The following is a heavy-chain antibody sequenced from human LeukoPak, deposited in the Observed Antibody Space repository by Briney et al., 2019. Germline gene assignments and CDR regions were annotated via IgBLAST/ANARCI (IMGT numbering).Heavy chain of an antibody. CDR1: GDSISTAY. V-gene: IGHV4-59*08. J-gene: IGHJ1*01. Sequence: SETLSLICSVYGDSISTAYWSWIRQSPEKGLEWIGYIYKIGNTDYNPSLKSRVTISLDTSRNQLSLSLKSVTAADTAVYYCAGRGQRYFRDWGQGTLVTVSS. CDR2: IYKIGNT. CDR3: AGRGQRYFRD. D-gene: IGHD3-9*01.